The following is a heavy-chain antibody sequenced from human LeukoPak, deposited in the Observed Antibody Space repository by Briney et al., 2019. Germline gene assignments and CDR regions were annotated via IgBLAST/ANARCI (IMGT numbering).Heavy chain of an antibody. D-gene: IGHD2-2*01. CDR1: GGSISSSYW. CDR2: IYHSGST. Sequence: SETLSLTCAVSGGSISSSYWWSWIRQPPGKGLEWIGEIYHSGSTNYNLSLKSRVTISVDKSKNQFSLKLNSVTAADTAVYCCARDYCTSTTCPNWFDPWGQGTLVTVSS. V-gene: IGHV4-4*01. J-gene: IGHJ5*02. CDR3: ARDYCTSTTCPNWFDP.